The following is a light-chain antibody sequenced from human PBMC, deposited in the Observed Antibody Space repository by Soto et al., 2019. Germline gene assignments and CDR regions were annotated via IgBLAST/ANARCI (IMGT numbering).Light chain of an antibody. V-gene: IGKV1-9*01. Sequence: DIQLTQSPSFLSASVGDRVTITCRASQGIRNYLAWYQQKPGRAPKLLMYIASTLQTGVPSRFSGSQSGTEFTLTSTSLQPEDFATYYCQQVNNYPITFGQGTRLEIK. CDR3: QQVNNYPIT. CDR1: QGIRNY. J-gene: IGKJ5*01. CDR2: IAS.